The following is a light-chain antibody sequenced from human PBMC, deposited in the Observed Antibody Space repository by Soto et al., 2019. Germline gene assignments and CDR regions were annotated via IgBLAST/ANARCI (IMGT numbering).Light chain of an antibody. V-gene: IGKV1-27*01. J-gene: IGKJ1*01. CDR3: QKYNSAPRT. CDR2: AAS. CDR1: QGISNY. Sequence: DIQMTQSPSSLSASVGDRVTITCGASQGISNYLAWYQQKPGKVPKVLIYAASTLQSGVPSRFSGSGSGTDFTLTISSLQPEDVATYYCQKYNSAPRTFGQGTQVDIK.